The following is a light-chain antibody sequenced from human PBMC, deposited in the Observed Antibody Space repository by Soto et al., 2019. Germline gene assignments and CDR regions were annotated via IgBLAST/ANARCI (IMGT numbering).Light chain of an antibody. CDR2: YDD. V-gene: IGLV1-36*01. J-gene: IGLJ1*01. Sequence: QSALTQPPSVSEAPRQRVTICCSGSSSNIGNNAVNWYQQLPGKAPKLLIYYDDLLPSGVSDRFSGSKSGTSASLAISGLQSEEAADYYCAAWDDSLNGPGYVFGTGTKVTVL. CDR1: SSNIGNNA. CDR3: AAWDDSLNGPGYV.